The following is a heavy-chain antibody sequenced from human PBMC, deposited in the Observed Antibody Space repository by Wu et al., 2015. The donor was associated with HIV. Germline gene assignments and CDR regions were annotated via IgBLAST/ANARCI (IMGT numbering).Heavy chain of an antibody. CDR1: GGNFNYYA. D-gene: IGHD2-21*02. CDR2: IIPFLGST. Sequence: QGQLVQSGPEVKKPGSSVKVSCKSSGGNFNYYAFSWVRQAPGQGLEWMGRIIPFLGSTDFAQKFQGRVTISADESTTTVQMEFNSLTSEDTAVYYCAREMAPAYCGGDCYPSRRYYYGMDVWGQGTTVTVSS. J-gene: IGHJ6*02. V-gene: IGHV1-69*15. CDR3: AREMAPAYCGGDCYPSRRYYYGMDV.